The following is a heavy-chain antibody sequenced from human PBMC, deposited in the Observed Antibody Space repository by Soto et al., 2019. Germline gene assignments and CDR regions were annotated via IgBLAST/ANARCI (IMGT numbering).Heavy chain of an antibody. V-gene: IGHV1-18*01. J-gene: IGHJ6*02. Sequence: QVQLVQSGAEVKKPGASVKVSCKASGYTFTSYGISWVRQAPGQGLEWMGWISAYNGNTNYAQKLQGRVTMTTDTSXSXGYMELRSLRSDDTAVYYCARVPGMVTATYYYGMDVWGQGTTVTVSS. CDR3: ARVPGMVTATYYYGMDV. D-gene: IGHD2-21*02. CDR2: ISAYNGNT. CDR1: GYTFTSYG.